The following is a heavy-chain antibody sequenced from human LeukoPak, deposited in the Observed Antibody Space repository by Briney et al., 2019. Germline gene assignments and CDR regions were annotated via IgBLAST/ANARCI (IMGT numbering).Heavy chain of an antibody. V-gene: IGHV1-8*01. CDR2: MNPNSGNT. Sequence: ASVKVSCKASGYTFTSYDINWVRQATGQGLEWMGWMNPNSGNTGYAQKFQGRVTMTRNTSISTAYMELSSLRSEDTAVYYCARRHDFWSGYYFYYYYGMDVWGQGTTVTVSS. CDR3: ARRHDFWSGYYFYYYYGMDV. J-gene: IGHJ6*02. CDR1: GYTFTSYD. D-gene: IGHD3-3*01.